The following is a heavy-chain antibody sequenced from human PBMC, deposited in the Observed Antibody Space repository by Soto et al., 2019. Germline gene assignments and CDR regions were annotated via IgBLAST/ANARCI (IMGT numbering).Heavy chain of an antibody. V-gene: IGHV3-43*01. Sequence: VGSLRLSCAASGFPFDAYTMHWVRQAPGKGLEWVSLISWDGGITNYVDSVKGRFTISRDNSKNSLYLQMNSLRTEDTAFYYCAKDIYDILNGRKRYFVSWCPGTLVTVFS. J-gene: IGHJ4*02. D-gene: IGHD3-9*01. CDR2: ISWDGGIT. CDR3: AKDIYDILNGRKRYFVS. CDR1: GFPFDAYT.